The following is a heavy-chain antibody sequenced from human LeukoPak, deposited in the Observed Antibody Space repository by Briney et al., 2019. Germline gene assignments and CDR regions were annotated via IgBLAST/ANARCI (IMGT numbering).Heavy chain of an antibody. CDR3: AVRTTVTTVYYYYMDV. CDR2: ISGSGGST. CDR1: GFTFSSYA. Sequence: GGSLRLSCAASGFTFSSYAMSWVRQAPGKGLEWVSAISGSGGSTYYADSVKGRFTISRDNSKNMLYLQMNSLRAEDTAIYYCAVRTTVTTVYYYYMDVWGKGTTVTVSS. V-gene: IGHV3-23*01. D-gene: IGHD4-17*01. J-gene: IGHJ6*03.